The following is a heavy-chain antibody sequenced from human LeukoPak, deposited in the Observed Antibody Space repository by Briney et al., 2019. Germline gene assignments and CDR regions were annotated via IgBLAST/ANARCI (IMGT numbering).Heavy chain of an antibody. CDR1: RFTFSSYE. CDR2: ISSRCSTI. V-gene: IGHV3-48*03. D-gene: IGHD6-13*01. J-gene: IGHJ3*02. CDR3: ARISPPYSSSWNAFDI. Sequence: GGALRVSCAASRFTFSSYEINWVRQAPGKGLEWVSYISSRCSTIYYVRSVKGGFTISTDNAKNSLYLQMNSLRAGDTAVYYCARISPPYSSSWNAFDIWGQGTMVTVSS.